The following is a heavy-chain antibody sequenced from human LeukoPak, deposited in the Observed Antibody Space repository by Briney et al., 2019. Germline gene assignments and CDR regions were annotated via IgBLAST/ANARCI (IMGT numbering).Heavy chain of an antibody. CDR1: GITFSAYT. Sequence: GGSLRLSCAASGITFSAYTMNWVRQAPGKGLEWVSSISGSGSYIFYADSVKGRFTISRDNAKNSLYLQMNSLRAEDTAVYHCASDRSLIASLYYFDNWGQGTLVTVSS. J-gene: IGHJ4*02. CDR3: ASDRSLIASLYYFDN. CDR2: ISGSGSYI. D-gene: IGHD3-22*01. V-gene: IGHV3-21*01.